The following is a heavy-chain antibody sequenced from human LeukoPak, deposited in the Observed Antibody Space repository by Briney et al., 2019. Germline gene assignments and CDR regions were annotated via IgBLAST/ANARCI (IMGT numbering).Heavy chain of an antibody. Sequence: GGSLRLSCAASGFTFSDSWMTWARQSPGKGLQWVASIHQDAGEKQYVDSVRGRFTISRDNAKNSLYLQMNSLRVEDTAMYYCTTSKDHYSHHWGQGTLVTVSS. CDR2: IHQDAGEK. CDR1: GFTFSDSW. V-gene: IGHV3-7*05. J-gene: IGHJ4*02. CDR3: TTSKDHYSHH.